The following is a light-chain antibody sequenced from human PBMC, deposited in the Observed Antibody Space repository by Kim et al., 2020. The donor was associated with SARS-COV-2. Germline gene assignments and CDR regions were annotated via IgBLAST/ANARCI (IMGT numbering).Light chain of an antibody. CDR3: QAWDSSRVV. V-gene: IGLV3-1*01. CDR2: QDS. CDR1: KLGDKY. Sequence: SYELTQTPSVSVSPGQTASIACSGDKLGDKYACWYQQKPGQSPVLVIYQDSKRPSGIPARFSASNSGNTATLTISGTQAMDEADYYCQAWDSSRVVFGGG. J-gene: IGLJ2*01.